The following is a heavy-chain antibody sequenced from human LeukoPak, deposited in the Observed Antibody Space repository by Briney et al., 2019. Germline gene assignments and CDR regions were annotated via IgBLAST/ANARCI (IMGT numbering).Heavy chain of an antibody. V-gene: IGHV3-23*01. Sequence: PGGSLRLSCAASGFTFSSYAMSWVRQAPGQGLEWVSAISGSGGSTYYADSVKGRFTNYRDNSKNTLYLQMNSLRAEDTAVYYCAKGGMVRATIPYYFDYWGQGTLVTVSS. CDR3: AKGGMVRATIPYYFDY. CDR2: ISGSGGST. CDR1: GFTFSSYA. J-gene: IGHJ4*02. D-gene: IGHD1-26*01.